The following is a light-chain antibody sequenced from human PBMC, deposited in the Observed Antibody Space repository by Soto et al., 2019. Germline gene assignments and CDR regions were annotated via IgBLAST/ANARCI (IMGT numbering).Light chain of an antibody. Sequence: QSVLTQPPSVSGAPGQRVTISCTGSSSNIGATYDVQWYQQLPGTAPKLLIYGNSNRPSGVPDRFSGSKSGTSASLAITGLQADDEAHYYCQSYDSSLSAHYVFGSGTQLTVL. J-gene: IGLJ7*01. CDR1: SSNIGATYD. CDR2: GNS. V-gene: IGLV1-40*01. CDR3: QSYDSSLSAHYV.